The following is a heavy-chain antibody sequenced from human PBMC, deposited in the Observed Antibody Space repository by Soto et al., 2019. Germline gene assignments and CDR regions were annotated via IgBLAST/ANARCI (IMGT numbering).Heavy chain of an antibody. V-gene: IGHV4-59*01. CDR1: GASTSGYF. D-gene: IGHD1-26*01. CDR3: AGDSRSAEGWLDP. J-gene: IGHJ5*02. Sequence: KPSETLSLTCTVSGASTSGYFWTWIRQPPGKGLEWIGYFYGGSTNYNPSLKSRATISMAPSKNHFSLNLMSVTAADTAVYYCAGDSRSAEGWLDPWGRGILVTVSS. CDR2: FYGGST.